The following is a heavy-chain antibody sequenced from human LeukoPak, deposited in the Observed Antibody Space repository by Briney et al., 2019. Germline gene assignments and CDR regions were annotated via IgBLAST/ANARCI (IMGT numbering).Heavy chain of an antibody. CDR1: GYTLTELS. Sequence: GASVKVSCKVSGYTLTELSMHWVRRAPGKGLEWMGGFDPEDGETIYAQKFQGRVTMAEDTSTDTAYMELSSLRSEDTAVYYCATYSSYSSPNWFDPWGQGTLVTVSS. V-gene: IGHV1-24*01. J-gene: IGHJ5*02. CDR3: ATYSSYSSPNWFDP. CDR2: FDPEDGET. D-gene: IGHD6-13*01.